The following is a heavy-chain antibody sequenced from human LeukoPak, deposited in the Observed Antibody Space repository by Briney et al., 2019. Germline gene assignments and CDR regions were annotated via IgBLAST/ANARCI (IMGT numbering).Heavy chain of an antibody. D-gene: IGHD1-26*01. CDR3: ARDGPPRGAYYFDY. CDR2: IKQDGSEK. J-gene: IGHJ4*02. V-gene: IGHV3-7*01. CDR1: GFTFSSYW. Sequence: GGSLRLSCAASGFTFSSYWMSWVRQAPGKGLEWVAKIKQDGSEKYYVDSVKGRFTISRDNSKNTLYLQMNSLRAEDTAVYYCARDGPPRGAYYFDYWGQGTLVTVSS.